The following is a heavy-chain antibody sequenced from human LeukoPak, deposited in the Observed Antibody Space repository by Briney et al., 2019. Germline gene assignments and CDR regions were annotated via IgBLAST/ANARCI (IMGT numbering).Heavy chain of an antibody. CDR3: ARRARYDFWSGKSFDP. V-gene: IGHV4-39*01. CDR1: GGSISSSSYY. D-gene: IGHD3-3*01. J-gene: IGHJ5*02. Sequence: SETLSLTCTVSGGSISSSSYYWGWIRQPPGKGLEWIGSIYYSGSTYYNPSLKSRVTISVDTSKNQFSLKLSSVTAADTAVYYCARRARYDFWSGKSFDPWGQGTLVTVSS. CDR2: IYYSGST.